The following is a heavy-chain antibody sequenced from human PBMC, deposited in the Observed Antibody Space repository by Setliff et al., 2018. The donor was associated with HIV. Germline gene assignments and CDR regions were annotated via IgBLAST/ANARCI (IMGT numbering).Heavy chain of an antibody. Sequence: GGSLRLSCAATGFTFSSYWMHWVRQAPGKGLVWVSRINSDGSSTSYADSVKGRFTIFRDNAKNSVFLQMNSLRAEDTGVYYCATQTGFYNSHWYDYWGQGTMVTVSS. CDR1: GFTFSSYW. CDR2: INSDGSST. D-gene: IGHD6-13*01. V-gene: IGHV3-74*01. J-gene: IGHJ4*02. CDR3: ATQTGFYNSHWYDY.